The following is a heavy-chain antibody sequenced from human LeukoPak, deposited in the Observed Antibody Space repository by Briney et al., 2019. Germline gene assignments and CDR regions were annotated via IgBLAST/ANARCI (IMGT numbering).Heavy chain of an antibody. V-gene: IGHV4-34*01. J-gene: IGHJ4*02. CDR1: GGSFSGYY. CDR2: INHSGST. CDR3: ARGRKSSGWRY. Sequence: SETLSLTCAVYGGSFSGYYWSWIRQPPGKGLEWIGEINHSGSTNYNPSLKSRVTISVDTSKNQFSLKLSSVTAADTAVYHCARGRKSSGWRYWGQGTLVTVSS. D-gene: IGHD6-19*01.